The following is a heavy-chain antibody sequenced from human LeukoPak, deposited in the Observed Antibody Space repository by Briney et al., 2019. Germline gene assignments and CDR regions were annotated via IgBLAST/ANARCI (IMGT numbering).Heavy chain of an antibody. D-gene: IGHD2/OR15-2a*01. Sequence: PGRSLRLSCAASGFTFSNYGMHWVRQAPGKGLEWVANINQDGTEKNYVDSVKGRFTISRDNAKNSLYLQMNSLRAEDTAVYYCARNMGDYWGQGTLVTVSS. CDR3: ARNMGDY. CDR1: GFTFSNYG. V-gene: IGHV3-7*04. J-gene: IGHJ4*02. CDR2: INQDGTEK.